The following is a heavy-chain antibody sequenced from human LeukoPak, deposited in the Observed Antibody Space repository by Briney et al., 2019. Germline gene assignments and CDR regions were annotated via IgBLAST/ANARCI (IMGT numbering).Heavy chain of an antibody. D-gene: IGHD2-15*01. J-gene: IGHJ4*02. V-gene: IGHV1-18*01. CDR3: ARRVCSGGSCPFDY. Sequence: ASVKVSCKASGYTFTSYGISWVRQAPGQGLEWMGWISAYNGNTNYAQELQGRVTMTTDTSTSTAYMELRSLRSDDTAVYYCARRVCSGGSCPFDYWGQGTLVTVSS. CDR2: ISAYNGNT. CDR1: GYTFTSYG.